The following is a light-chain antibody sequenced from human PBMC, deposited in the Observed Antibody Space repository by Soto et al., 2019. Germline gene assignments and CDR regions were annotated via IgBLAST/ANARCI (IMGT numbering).Light chain of an antibody. Sequence: QSVLTQPPSVSAAPGQKVTISCSGNRYNIGNNFVSWYHQRPGTAPKLLIYDNNKRPSGIPDRFSGSRSATSATLGITGLQTGDEADYYCATWDSSLSARVFGGGTKLTVL. V-gene: IGLV1-51*01. J-gene: IGLJ3*02. CDR2: DNN. CDR3: ATWDSSLSARV. CDR1: RYNIGNNF.